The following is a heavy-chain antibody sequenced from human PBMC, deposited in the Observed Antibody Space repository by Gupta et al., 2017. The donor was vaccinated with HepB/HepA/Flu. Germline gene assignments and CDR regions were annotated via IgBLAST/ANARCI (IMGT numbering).Heavy chain of an antibody. CDR1: GSTFSRFD. CDR3: AKALASGRMFYFDS. CDR2: INRDAGKT. Sequence: EVQLLDSGGGLLQPGGSLRLSWAASGSTFSRFDLNWARQAPGKGLEWVSGINRDAGKTHYADFVKGRFTISRDNSRNTLSLQMTSLRVEDTAVYYCAKALASGRMFYFDSWGQGTLVTVS. V-gene: IGHV3-23*01. D-gene: IGHD6-19*01. J-gene: IGHJ4*02.